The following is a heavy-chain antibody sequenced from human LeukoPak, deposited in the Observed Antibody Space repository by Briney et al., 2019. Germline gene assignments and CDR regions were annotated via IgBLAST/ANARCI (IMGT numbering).Heavy chain of an antibody. CDR2: ISNSDYST. D-gene: IGHD1-14*01. CDR1: GFTFSSYA. J-gene: IGHJ4*02. CDR3: AKATGYLL. V-gene: IGHV3-23*01. Sequence: GGSLRLSCAASGFTFSSYAMSWVRQAPGKGLEWVSTISNSDYSTYYADSVKGRFTISRANSENTLYLQMNNLRAEDTAVYYCAKATGYLLWGQGTLVTVSS.